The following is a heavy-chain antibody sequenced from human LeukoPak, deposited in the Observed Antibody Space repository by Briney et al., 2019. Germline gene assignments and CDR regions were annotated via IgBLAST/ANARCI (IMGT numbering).Heavy chain of an antibody. D-gene: IGHD6-19*01. V-gene: IGHV4-34*01. CDR3: ARSFPGWHPAGAFDI. CDR2: MNHSGSN. Sequence: SETLSLTCAVYGEPFSGYYWSWIREPRGKGLEWIGQMNHSGSNKYNPSLKHRVAISVDTSSNQSALKLSSGTAADTAVCYCARSFPGWHPAGAFDIWGQGTMVTVSS. CDR1: GEPFSGYY. J-gene: IGHJ3*02.